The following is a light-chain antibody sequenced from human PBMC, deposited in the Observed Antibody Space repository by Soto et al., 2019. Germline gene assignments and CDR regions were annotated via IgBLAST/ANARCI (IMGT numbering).Light chain of an antibody. CDR3: QQYNDNWT. V-gene: IGKV1-5*03. CDR1: QSISSW. Sequence: EIQKTQAPSTLFETKKERDNKTCWASQSISSWLAWYQQKPGTAPKLLIYKASTLQSGVPSRFSGSGSGTEFTLTFSSLQPDDPATYYCQQYNDNWTFGQGTKV. J-gene: IGKJ1*01. CDR2: KAS.